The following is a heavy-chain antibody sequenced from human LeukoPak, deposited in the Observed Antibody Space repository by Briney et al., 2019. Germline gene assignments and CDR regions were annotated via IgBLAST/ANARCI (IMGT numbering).Heavy chain of an antibody. Sequence: GGSLRLSCAASGFTVSSNYMSWVRQAPGKGLEWDSVSYTGGNTHYADSVKGRFTLSRDNSKNTVYLQMNSLRVEDTAMYYCASISDLLYYFDSWGQGTLVTVSS. J-gene: IGHJ4*02. CDR3: ASISDLLYYFDS. CDR2: SYTGGNT. CDR1: GFTVSSNY. V-gene: IGHV3-66*01.